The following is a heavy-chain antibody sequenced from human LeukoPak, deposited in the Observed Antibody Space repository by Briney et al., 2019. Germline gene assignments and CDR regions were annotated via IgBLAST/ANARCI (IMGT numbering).Heavy chain of an antibody. D-gene: IGHD3-9*01. V-gene: IGHV3-74*01. CDR1: GFTFSSYW. Sequence: GGSLRLSCAASGFTFSSYWMHWVRQAPGKGLVWVSRINSDGSSISYADSVKGRFTISRDNAKNTLYLQMNSLRAEDTAVYYCAKDQARVLRYFDWSPRSPLDDYYMDVWGKGTTVTISS. CDR2: INSDGSSI. J-gene: IGHJ6*03. CDR3: AKDQARVLRYFDWSPRSPLDDYYMDV.